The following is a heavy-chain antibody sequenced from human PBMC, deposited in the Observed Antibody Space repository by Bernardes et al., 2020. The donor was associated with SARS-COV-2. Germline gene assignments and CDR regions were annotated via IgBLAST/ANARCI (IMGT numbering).Heavy chain of an antibody. CDR2: IYYSGST. J-gene: IGHJ4*02. V-gene: IGHV4-39*01. CDR1: GGSISSSSYY. D-gene: IGHD3-3*01. Sequence: SKTLYLTCTVSGGSISSSSYYWGWLLQPPGKGLEWIGSIYYSGSTYYNPSLKSRVTISVDTSKNQFSLKLSSVTAADTAVYYCARQHLGGVTIFGVVTTDRYFDYWGQGTLVTVSS. CDR3: ARQHLGGVTIFGVVTTDRYFDY.